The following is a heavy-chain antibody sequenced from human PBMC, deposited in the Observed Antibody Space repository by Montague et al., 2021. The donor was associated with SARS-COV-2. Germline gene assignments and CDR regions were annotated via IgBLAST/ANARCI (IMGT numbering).Heavy chain of an antibody. CDR1: GFTFSSYS. J-gene: IGHJ5*02. V-gene: IGHV3-21*01. CDR2: ISSSSSYI. CDR3: ARDWHYDSSGYYYDWFDP. D-gene: IGHD3-22*01. Sequence: SGAEVKKPGESLRLSCAASGFTFSSYSMNWVRQDPGKGLEWVSSISSSSSYIYYADSVRGRFTISRDNAKNSLYLQMNSLRAEDTAVYYCARDWHYDSSGYYYDWFDPWGQGTLVTVSS.